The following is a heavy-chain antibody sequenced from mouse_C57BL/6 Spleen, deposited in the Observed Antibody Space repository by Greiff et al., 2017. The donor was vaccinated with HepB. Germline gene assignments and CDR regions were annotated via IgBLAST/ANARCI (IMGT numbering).Heavy chain of an antibody. CDR3: TTYYDYDGYYFDY. J-gene: IGHJ2*01. V-gene: IGHV14-4*01. CDR2: IDPENGDT. CDR1: GFNIKDDY. Sequence: EVQLQQSGAELVRPGASVKLSCTASGFNIKDDYMHWVKQRPEQGLEWIGWIDPENGDTEYASKFQGKATITADTSSNPAYLQLSSLTSEDTAVYYCTTYYDYDGYYFDYWGQGTTLTVSS. D-gene: IGHD2-4*01.